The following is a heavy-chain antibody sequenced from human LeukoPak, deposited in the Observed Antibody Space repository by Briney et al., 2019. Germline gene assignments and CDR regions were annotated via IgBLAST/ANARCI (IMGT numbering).Heavy chain of an antibody. CDR1: GGSFSNYV. D-gene: IGHD5-12*01. J-gene: IGHJ6*02. CDR3: ASRTSGYDYYGMDV. CDR2: INTNTGNP. Sequence: ASVKVSCKASGGSFSNYVITWVRQAPGQGLEWMGWINTNTGNPTYAQGFTGRFVFSLDTSVSTAYLQISSLKAEDTAVYYCASRTSGYDYYGMDVWGQGTTVTVSS. V-gene: IGHV7-4-1*02.